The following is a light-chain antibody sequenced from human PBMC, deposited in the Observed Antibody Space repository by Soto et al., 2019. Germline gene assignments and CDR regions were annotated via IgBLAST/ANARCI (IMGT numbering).Light chain of an antibody. Sequence: DIQITQSPSTLSASVGDRVTMTCRASQSISSSLAWYQQKPGKAPKLMIYKASSLESGVPSRFSGSGSGTEFTLTISSLQPDDFATYYCLQYNSYPFTFGPGTKVDIK. CDR1: QSISSS. V-gene: IGKV1-5*03. CDR2: KAS. CDR3: LQYNSYPFT. J-gene: IGKJ3*01.